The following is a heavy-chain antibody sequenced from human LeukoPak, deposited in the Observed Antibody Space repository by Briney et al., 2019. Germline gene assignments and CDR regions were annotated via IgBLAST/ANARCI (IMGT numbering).Heavy chain of an antibody. CDR2: IKQDGNEK. Sequence: GGSLRLSCAASGFTSSSYWVSWVRQAPGKGLEWVANIKQDGNEKYYVDSVKGRFTISRDNAKNSLLLQMNSLRAEDTAVYYCARDAYDTAMVFFDYWGQGTLVTVSS. V-gene: IGHV3-7*01. CDR3: ARDAYDTAMVFFDY. D-gene: IGHD5-18*01. CDR1: GFTSSSYW. J-gene: IGHJ4*02.